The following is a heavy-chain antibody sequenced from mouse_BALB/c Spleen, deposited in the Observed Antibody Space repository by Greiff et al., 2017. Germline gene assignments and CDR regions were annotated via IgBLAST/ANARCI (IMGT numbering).Heavy chain of an antibody. V-gene: IGHV5-6-4*01. CDR2: ISSGGSYT. CDR3: TREGTVEGY. J-gene: IGHJ2*01. D-gene: IGHD1-1*01. CDR1: GFTFSSYT. Sequence: EVHLVESGGGLVKPGGSLKLSCAASGFTFSSYTMSWVRQTPEKRLEWVATISSGGSYTYYPDSVKGRFTISRDNAKNTLYLQMSSLKSEDTAMYYCTREGTVEGYWGQGTTLTVSA.